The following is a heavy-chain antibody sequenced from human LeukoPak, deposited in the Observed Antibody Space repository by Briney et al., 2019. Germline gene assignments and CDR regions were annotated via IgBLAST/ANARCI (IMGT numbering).Heavy chain of an antibody. D-gene: IGHD3-10*01. Sequence: ASVIVSCKASGYSFTSYDINWVRQATGQGPEWIGWMNPSSGNTGYAQRLQGRVTMTRDTSTSTAYLELSSLTSDDTAVYYCAARTYYYSSGSFGHWGQGTLVTVSS. J-gene: IGHJ4*02. V-gene: IGHV1-8*01. CDR2: MNPSSGNT. CDR3: AARTYYYSSGSFGH. CDR1: GYSFTSYD.